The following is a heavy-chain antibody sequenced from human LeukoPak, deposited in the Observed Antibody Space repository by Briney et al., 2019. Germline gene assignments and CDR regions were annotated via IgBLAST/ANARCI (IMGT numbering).Heavy chain of an antibody. V-gene: IGHV3-48*04. D-gene: IGHD3-10*02. J-gene: IGHJ6*04. CDR3: AELGITMIGGV. CDR2: ISSSGSTI. Sequence: PVGSLRLSSAASVFTFITYWMTWVRHAPGKGRGWVSYISSSGSTIYYADSVKGRFTISRDNAKNSLYLQMNRLRAEDTAVYYCAELGITMIGGVWGKGTTVTISS. CDR1: VFTFITYW.